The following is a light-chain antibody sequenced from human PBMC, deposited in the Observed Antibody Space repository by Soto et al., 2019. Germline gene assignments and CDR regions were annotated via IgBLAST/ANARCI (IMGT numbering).Light chain of an antibody. Sequence: DIVMTQSPESLAVSLGETATINCKSSHSVLLTSNNKNYFGWYQQKAGQPPKLLISWASTRESGVPDRFSGSGSGTAFSLTISSLQAEDLAVYYCHQYYSTPWTFGQGTKVDIK. CDR1: HSVLLTSNNKNY. CDR2: WAS. V-gene: IGKV4-1*01. CDR3: HQYYSTPWT. J-gene: IGKJ1*01.